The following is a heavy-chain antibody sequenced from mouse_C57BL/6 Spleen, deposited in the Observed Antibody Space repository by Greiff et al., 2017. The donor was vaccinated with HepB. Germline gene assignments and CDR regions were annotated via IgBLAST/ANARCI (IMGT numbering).Heavy chain of an antibody. V-gene: IGHV5-4*01. CDR1: GFTFSSYA. Sequence: EVQLVESGGGLVKPGGSLKLSCAASGFTFSSYAVSWVRQTPEKRLEWVATISDGGSYTYYPDNVKGRFTISRDNAKNNLYLQMSHLKSEDTAMYYCARDGNYLLFDYWGQGTTLTVSS. D-gene: IGHD2-1*01. CDR3: ARDGNYLLFDY. CDR2: ISDGGSYT. J-gene: IGHJ2*01.